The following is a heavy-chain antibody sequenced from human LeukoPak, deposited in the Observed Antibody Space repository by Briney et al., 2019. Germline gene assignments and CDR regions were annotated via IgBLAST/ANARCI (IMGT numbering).Heavy chain of an antibody. CDR2: INPSGGST. CDR1: GYTFTSYY. V-gene: IGHV1-46*01. Sequence: ASVRVSCKASGYTFTSYYMHWVRQAPGQGLEWMGIINPSGGSTSYAQKLQGRVTMTTDTSTSTAYMELRSLRSDDTAVYYCARVRSGSPDYWGQGTLVTVSS. D-gene: IGHD1-26*01. CDR3: ARVRSGSPDY. J-gene: IGHJ4*02.